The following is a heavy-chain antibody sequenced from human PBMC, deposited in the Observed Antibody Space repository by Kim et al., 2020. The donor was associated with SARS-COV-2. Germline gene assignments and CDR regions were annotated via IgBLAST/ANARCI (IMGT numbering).Heavy chain of an antibody. CDR3: ARHLTAPWPALYYFDY. D-gene: IGHD2-2*01. CDR1: GGSISSGSYY. Sequence: SETLSLTCTVSGGSISSGSYYWGWIRQPPGKGLEWIGSIYYSGNTYYNPSRKSRVTISVDTAKNQFSQKLSSVTAADTAVYYCARHLTAPWPALYYFDYWGQGTRVTVAS. J-gene: IGHJ4*02. V-gene: IGHV4-39*01. CDR2: IYYSGNT.